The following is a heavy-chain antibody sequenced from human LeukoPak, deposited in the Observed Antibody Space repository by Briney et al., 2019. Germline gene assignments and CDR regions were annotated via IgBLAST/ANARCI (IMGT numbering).Heavy chain of an antibody. D-gene: IGHD2-2*02. J-gene: IGHJ5*02. V-gene: IGHV3-23*01. CDR2: ISGSGGST. CDR3: AKYVAAIPWFDP. Sequence: GGSLRLSCAASGFTFSSFAMSWVGQPPGRGLEGASAISGSGGSTYYADSVKGRFTISRDNSKNTLYLQMNSLRAEDTAVYYCAKYVAAIPWFDPWGQGTLVTVSS. CDR1: GFTFSSFA.